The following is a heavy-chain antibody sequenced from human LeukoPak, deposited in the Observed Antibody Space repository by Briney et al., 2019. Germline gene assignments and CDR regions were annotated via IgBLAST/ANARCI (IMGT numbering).Heavy chain of an antibody. J-gene: IGHJ5*02. CDR2: INPNSGGT. CDR1: GYTFTGYY. V-gene: IGHV1-2*02. D-gene: IGHD6-19*01. Sequence: ASVKVSCKASGYTFTGYYMHWVRQAPGQGLEWMGWINPNSGGTNYAQKFQGRVTMTRDTSISTAYMELSRLRSDDTAVYYCARARSGWYGGYNWFDPWGQGTLVTVSS. CDR3: ARARSGWYGGYNWFDP.